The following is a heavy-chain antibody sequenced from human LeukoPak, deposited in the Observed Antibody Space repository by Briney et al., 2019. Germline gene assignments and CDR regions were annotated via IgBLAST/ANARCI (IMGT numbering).Heavy chain of an antibody. CDR2: IYYTGST. CDR1: GGSISSGSYY. Sequence: SQTLSLTCTVSGGSISSGSYYWSWIRQPPGKGLEWIGSIYYTGSTYYNPSLKSRVTISADTSKNQFSLKLSSVTAADTAVYYCARHVPRGYDFWSGYPPHYYFDYWGQGTLVTVSS. V-gene: IGHV4-39*01. J-gene: IGHJ4*02. CDR3: ARHVPRGYDFWSGYPPHYYFDY. D-gene: IGHD3-3*01.